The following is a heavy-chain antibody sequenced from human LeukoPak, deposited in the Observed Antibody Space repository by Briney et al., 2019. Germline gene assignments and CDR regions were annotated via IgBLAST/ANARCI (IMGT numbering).Heavy chain of an antibody. J-gene: IGHJ2*01. CDR1: GGSFSGYY. V-gene: IGHV4-34*01. Sequence: SETLSLTCAVYGGSFSGYYWSWIRQPPGKGLEWIGEINHSGSTNYNPSLKSRVTISVDTSKNQFSLKLSSVTAADTAVYYCARGLRPKYSSSWSDYWCLDLWGRGTLVTVSS. CDR3: ARGLRPKYSSSWSDYWCLDL. CDR2: INHSGST. D-gene: IGHD6-13*01.